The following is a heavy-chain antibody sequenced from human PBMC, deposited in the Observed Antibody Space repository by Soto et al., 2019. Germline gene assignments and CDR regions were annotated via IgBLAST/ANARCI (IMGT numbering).Heavy chain of an antibody. CDR1: GGCISSYY. CDR3: ARANYDILTGYFNDAFDI. CDR2: IYYSGST. D-gene: IGHD3-9*01. Sequence: SETLSLTCTVSGGCISSYYWSWIRQPPGKGLEWIGYIYYSGSTNYNPSLKSRVTISVDTSKNQFSLKLSSVTAADTAVYYCARANYDILTGYFNDAFDIWGQGTMVTVSS. J-gene: IGHJ3*02. V-gene: IGHV4-59*01.